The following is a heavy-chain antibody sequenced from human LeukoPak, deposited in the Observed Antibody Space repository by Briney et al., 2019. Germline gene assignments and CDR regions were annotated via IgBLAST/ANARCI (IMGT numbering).Heavy chain of an antibody. Sequence: GGSLRLSCAASGFTFSSYEMNWVRQAPGRGLEWVSYISSSGTTIYYADSVKGRFTISRDNAKNSLYLQMNSLRAEDTAVYYCARDYSNCLDYWGQGTLVTVSS. D-gene: IGHD4-11*01. V-gene: IGHV3-48*03. CDR2: ISSSGTTI. CDR1: GFTFSSYE. J-gene: IGHJ4*02. CDR3: ARDYSNCLDY.